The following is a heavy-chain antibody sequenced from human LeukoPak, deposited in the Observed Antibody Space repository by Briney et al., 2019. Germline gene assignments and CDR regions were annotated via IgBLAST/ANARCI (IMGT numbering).Heavy chain of an antibody. Sequence: PSETLSLTCAVYGGSFSGYYWSWIRQPPGKGLEWIGSIYYSGSTNYNPSLKSRVTISVDTSKNQFSLKLSSVTAADTAVYYCASRGRGAHCSGGSCYPSSYWYFDLWGRGTLVTVSS. J-gene: IGHJ2*01. D-gene: IGHD2-15*01. CDR1: GGSFSGYY. CDR3: ASRGRGAHCSGGSCYPSSYWYFDL. V-gene: IGHV4-34*01. CDR2: IYYSGST.